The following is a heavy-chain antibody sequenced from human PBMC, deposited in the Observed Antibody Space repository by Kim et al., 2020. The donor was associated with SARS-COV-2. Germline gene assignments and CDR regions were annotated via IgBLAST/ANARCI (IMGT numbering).Heavy chain of an antibody. V-gene: IGHV3-11*04. Sequence: SVKGRVTISRDNAKNSLYLQMNSLRAEDTAVYYCARDPAATSYYYYGMDVWGQGTTVTVSS. CDR3: ARDPAATSYYYYGMDV. J-gene: IGHJ6*02. D-gene: IGHD6-25*01.